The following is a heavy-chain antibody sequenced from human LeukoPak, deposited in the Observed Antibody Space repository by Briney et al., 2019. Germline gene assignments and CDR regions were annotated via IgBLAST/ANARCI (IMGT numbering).Heavy chain of an antibody. CDR3: ARGFGKVAANVFGGYTMDV. Sequence: GVSLRLSCAASGFTVNSNYMSWVRQAPGKGLEWVSLIYTGGSTYYADSVKGRFTISRDNSKNTLYLQMNSLRPEDTAVYYCARGFGKVAANVFGGYTMDVWGQGTMVTVSS. CDR2: IYTGGST. CDR1: GFTVNSNY. J-gene: IGHJ6*02. V-gene: IGHV3-66*02. D-gene: IGHD6-6*01.